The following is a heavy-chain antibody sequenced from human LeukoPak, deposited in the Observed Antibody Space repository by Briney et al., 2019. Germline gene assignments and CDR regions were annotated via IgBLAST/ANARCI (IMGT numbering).Heavy chain of an antibody. Sequence: GGSLRLSCVASGFTLSSYPLSWVRQAPGKGLEWVSLISGDGGSTYYADSVKGRFTISRDNSKNSLYLQMNSLRTEDTALYYCAKATGYSSSWYPGYYYYGMDVWGQGTTVTVSS. J-gene: IGHJ6*02. D-gene: IGHD6-13*01. CDR1: GFTLSSYP. V-gene: IGHV3-43*02. CDR3: AKATGYSSSWYPGYYYYGMDV. CDR2: ISGDGGST.